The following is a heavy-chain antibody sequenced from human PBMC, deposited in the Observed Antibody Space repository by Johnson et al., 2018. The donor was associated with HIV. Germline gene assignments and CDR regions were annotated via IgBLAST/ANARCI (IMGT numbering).Heavy chain of an antibody. V-gene: IGHV3-30*04. J-gene: IGHJ3*02. D-gene: IGHD1-26*01. Sequence: QVQLVESGGGVVQPGRSLRLSCAASGFTFTSYAMHWVRQAPGKGLEWVAVVSYDGSERYYADAVKGLFTISRDKSKNTLYLQMNSLRAEDTAVYYCASAWGELDDAFDIWGQGTMVTVSS. CDR2: VSYDGSER. CDR1: GFTFTSYA. CDR3: ASAWGELDDAFDI.